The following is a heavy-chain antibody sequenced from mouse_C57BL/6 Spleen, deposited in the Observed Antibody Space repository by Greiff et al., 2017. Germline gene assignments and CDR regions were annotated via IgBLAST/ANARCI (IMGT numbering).Heavy chain of an antibody. CDR1: GYTFTSYW. Sequence: QVHVKQPGAELVMPGASVKLSCKASGYTFTSYWMHWVKQRPGQGLEWIGEIDPSDSYTNYNQKFKGKSTLTVDKSSSTAYMQLSSLTSEDSAVYYCARGGVTTVVAHYYAMDYWGQGTSVTVSS. CDR3: ARGGVTTVVAHYYAMDY. CDR2: IDPSDSYT. D-gene: IGHD1-1*01. J-gene: IGHJ4*01. V-gene: IGHV1-69*01.